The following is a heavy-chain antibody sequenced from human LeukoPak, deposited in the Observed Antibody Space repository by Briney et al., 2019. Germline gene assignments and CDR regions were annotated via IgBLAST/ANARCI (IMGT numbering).Heavy chain of an antibody. Sequence: PSETLSLTCTVSGGSISSSSYYWGWIRQPPGKGLEWIGSIYYSGGTYYNPSLKSRVTISVDTSKNQFSLKLSSVTAADTAVYYCARNRPGKEQQLVRDWGQGTLVTVSS. CDR2: IYYSGGT. J-gene: IGHJ4*02. D-gene: IGHD6-13*01. CDR3: ARNRPGKEQQLVRD. V-gene: IGHV4-39*01. CDR1: GGSISSSSYY.